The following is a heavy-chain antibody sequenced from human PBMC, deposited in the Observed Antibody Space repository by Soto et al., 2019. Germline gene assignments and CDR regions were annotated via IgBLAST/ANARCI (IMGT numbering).Heavy chain of an antibody. Sequence: QVHLVQSGAEVKKPGSSVKVSCKVYGGTFSNFAISWVRQAPGQGLECMGGIVPMYDTTNYAQKFQGRVTITADESTSTAYMELRSLRSEDTAVYYCARELASSGSFDYWGQGTLVTVSS. V-gene: IGHV1-69*12. CDR2: IVPMYDTT. CDR3: ARELASSGSFDY. D-gene: IGHD6-25*01. J-gene: IGHJ4*02. CDR1: GGTFSNFA.